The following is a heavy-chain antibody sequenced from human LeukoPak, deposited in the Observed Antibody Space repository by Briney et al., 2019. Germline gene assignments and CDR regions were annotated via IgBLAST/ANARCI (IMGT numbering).Heavy chain of an antibody. CDR2: INHSRST. CDR1: GGSFSGYY. D-gene: IGHD2-15*01. J-gene: IGHJ6*03. Sequence: SETLSLTCALYGGSFSGYYWSWIRQPPGKGLEWIGEINHSRSTNYNPSLKSRVTISVDTSKNQFSLKLGSVTAADTAVYYCARNYCSGGSCYRNLYYYYYMDVWGKGTTVTISS. CDR3: ARNYCSGGSCYRNLYYYYYMDV. V-gene: IGHV4-34*01.